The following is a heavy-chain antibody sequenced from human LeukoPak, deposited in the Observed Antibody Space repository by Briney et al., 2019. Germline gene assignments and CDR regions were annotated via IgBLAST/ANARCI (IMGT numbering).Heavy chain of an antibody. Sequence: ASVKVSCKASGYTFTSYGISWVRQAPGQGLEWMGWISAYNGNTNYAQKLQGRVTMTTDTSTSTAYMELRSLRSDDTAVYYCAREVRYDTSVYYQPFDFWGQGTLVTVSS. CDR1: GYTFTSYG. CDR3: AREVRYDTSVYYQPFDF. CDR2: ISAYNGNT. J-gene: IGHJ4*02. V-gene: IGHV1-18*01. D-gene: IGHD3-22*01.